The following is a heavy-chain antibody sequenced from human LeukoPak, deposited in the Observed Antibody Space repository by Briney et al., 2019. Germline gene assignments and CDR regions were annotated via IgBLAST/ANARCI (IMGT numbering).Heavy chain of an antibody. CDR1: GYTFTGYY. D-gene: IGHD6-19*01. V-gene: IGHV1-2*02. J-gene: IGHJ5*02. CDR2: INPNSGGT. Sequence: GASVKVSCKASGYTFTGYYMHWVRQAPGQGLEWMGWINPNSGGTNYAQKFQGRVTMTRDMSTSTVYMEVSSLTSEDTAVYYCARWAVPGTGGSWFDPWGQGTLVTVSS. CDR3: ARWAVPGTGGSWFDP.